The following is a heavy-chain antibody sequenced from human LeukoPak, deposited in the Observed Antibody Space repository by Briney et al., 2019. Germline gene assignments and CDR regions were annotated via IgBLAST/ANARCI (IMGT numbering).Heavy chain of an antibody. J-gene: IGHJ4*02. V-gene: IGHV3-30-3*01. CDR3: TTIRSSSGWYEPFDH. CDR1: GFSFSTYA. Sequence: GGSLRLSCAASGFSFSTYAMHWVRQAPGKGLEWVAVISHDGSNKYYADSVKGRLTISRDNSKNTLYLQMNSLSAEDTAAYYCTTIRSSSGWYEPFDHWGQGTLVTVSS. D-gene: IGHD6-19*01. CDR2: ISHDGSNK.